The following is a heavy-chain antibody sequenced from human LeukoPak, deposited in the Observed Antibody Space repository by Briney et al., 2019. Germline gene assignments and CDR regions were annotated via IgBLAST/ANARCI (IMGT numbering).Heavy chain of an antibody. V-gene: IGHV3-48*04. J-gene: IGHJ3*01. CDR1: GFTFSSYG. CDR3: ARDVDTAMVPYY. Sequence: AGGSLRLSCAASGFTFSSYGMSWVRQAPGKGLEWVSYISSSGSTIYYADSVKGRFTISRDNAKNSLYLQMNSLRAEDTAVYYCARDVDTAMVPYYWGQGTMVTVSS. D-gene: IGHD5-18*01. CDR2: ISSSGSTI.